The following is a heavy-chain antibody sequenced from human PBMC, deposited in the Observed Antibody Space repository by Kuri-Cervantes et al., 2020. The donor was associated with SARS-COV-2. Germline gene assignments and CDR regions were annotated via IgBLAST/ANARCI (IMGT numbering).Heavy chain of an antibody. D-gene: IGHD6-19*01. CDR3: GSTIAVAGVGVYYHLDV. J-gene: IGHJ6*03. CDR2: IIPMFGSL. CDR1: GGTLRNYA. Sequence: SVKVSCKASGGTLRNYAISWVRQAPGQGLEWMGGIIPMFGSLNYAKKFQVKVTLTTDESTSTAYMELSSLTSEDTAVYYCGSTIAVAGVGVYYHLDVWGKGTTVTVSS. V-gene: IGHV1-69*05.